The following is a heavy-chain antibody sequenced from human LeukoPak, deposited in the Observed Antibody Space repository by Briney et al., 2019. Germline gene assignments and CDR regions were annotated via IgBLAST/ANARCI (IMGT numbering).Heavy chain of an antibody. V-gene: IGHV3-30*02. J-gene: IGHJ4*02. CDR2: LHYDGSTI. Sequence: PGGSLRLSCAASGFTLSSYGMYWVRQAPGKGLEWVAFLHYDGSTIYYTDSVKGRFTISRDNSKNTLYLQMNSLRAEDTAVYYCARDQWEPNSPIDYWGQGTLVTVSS. CDR1: GFTLSSYG. CDR3: ARDQWEPNSPIDY. D-gene: IGHD1-26*01.